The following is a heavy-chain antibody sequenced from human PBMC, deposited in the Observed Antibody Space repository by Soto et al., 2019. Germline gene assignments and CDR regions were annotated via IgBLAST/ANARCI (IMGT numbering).Heavy chain of an antibody. CDR2: ISSSSSYI. D-gene: IGHD6-19*01. J-gene: IGHJ4*02. CDR1: GFTFSSYS. CDR3: AREPAVAGTFDY. V-gene: IGHV3-21*01. Sequence: GGSLRLSCAASGFTFSSYSMNWVRQAPGKGLEWVSSISSSSSYIYYADSVKGRFTISRDNAKNSLYLQMNSLRAEDTAVYYCAREPAVAGTFDYWGQGTLVTVSS.